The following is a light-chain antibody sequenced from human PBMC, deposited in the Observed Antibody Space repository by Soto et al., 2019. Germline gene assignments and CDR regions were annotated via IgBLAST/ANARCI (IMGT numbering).Light chain of an antibody. Sequence: DIVLTQSPGTLSLSPGERATISCRASQSVSSNLLAWFQQQPGQAPMLLVYAASRRVTVIPDRFSGSGSGTYFSITISRLEPEDFAVYFCQQYGGSPITFGQGTRVEIK. J-gene: IGKJ5*01. V-gene: IGKV3-20*01. CDR1: QSVSSNL. CDR3: QQYGGSPIT. CDR2: AAS.